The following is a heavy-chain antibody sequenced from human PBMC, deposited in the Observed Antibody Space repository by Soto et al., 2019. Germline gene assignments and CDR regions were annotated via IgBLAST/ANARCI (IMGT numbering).Heavy chain of an antibody. CDR3: TTRDQGRFDH. D-gene: IGHD2-2*01. V-gene: IGHV1-69*06. Sequence: QVQLVQSGAEGKRPGSSVKVSCKPSGGTFNTLSINWVRQAPGQGLEWMGAIIPFFDSTNYAQKFQDRVTITADKSLGTAYMELTSLRSDDTAVYYCTTRDQGRFDHWGQGTPLTVSS. J-gene: IGHJ4*02. CDR1: GGTFNTLS. CDR2: IIPFFDST.